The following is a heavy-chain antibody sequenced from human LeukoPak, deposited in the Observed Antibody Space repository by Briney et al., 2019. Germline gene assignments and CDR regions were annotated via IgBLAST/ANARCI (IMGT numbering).Heavy chain of an antibody. J-gene: IGHJ6*02. V-gene: IGHV1-2*02. CDR2: INPNSGGT. CDR3: AREVTIFGVGAYGMDV. Sequence: GASVKVSCKASGYTFTGYYVHWVRQAPGQGLEWMGWINPNSGGTNYAQKFQGRVTMTRDTSISTAYMELSRLRSDYTAVYYCAREVTIFGVGAYGMDVWGQGTTVTVSS. CDR1: GYTFTGYY. D-gene: IGHD3-3*01.